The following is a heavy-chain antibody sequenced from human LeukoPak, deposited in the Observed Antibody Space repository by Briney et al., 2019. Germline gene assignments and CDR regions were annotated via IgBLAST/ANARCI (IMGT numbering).Heavy chain of an antibody. V-gene: IGHV3-30-3*01. D-gene: IGHD4-17*01. Sequence: QSGGSLRLSCAASGFTFSSYAMHWVRQAPGKGLEWVAVISYDGSNKYYADSVKGRFTISRDNSKNTLYLQMNSLRAEDTAVYYCARHYADYWGQGTLVTVS. CDR2: ISYDGSNK. CDR3: ARHYADY. CDR1: GFTFSSYA. J-gene: IGHJ4*02.